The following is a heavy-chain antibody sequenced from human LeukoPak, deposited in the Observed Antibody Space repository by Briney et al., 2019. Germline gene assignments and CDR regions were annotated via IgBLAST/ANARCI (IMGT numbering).Heavy chain of an antibody. D-gene: IGHD3-22*01. CDR1: GYSFTGYY. V-gene: IGHV1-2*02. CDR2: ISPNSGGT. J-gene: IGHJ4*02. CDR3: ARSPRGYYDSSGYDPDY. Sequence: ASVKVSCKASGYSFTGYYMHWVRQAPGQGLEWMGWISPNSGGTNYAQMFQGRVTMTRDTSISTAYMELSRLKSDDTAVYYCARSPRGYYDSSGYDPDYWGQGTLVTVSS.